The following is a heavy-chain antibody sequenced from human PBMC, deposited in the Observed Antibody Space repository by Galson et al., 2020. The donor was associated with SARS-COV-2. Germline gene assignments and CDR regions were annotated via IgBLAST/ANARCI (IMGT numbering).Heavy chain of an antibody. CDR1: GFTFDDYA. CDR2: ISWNGGDI. CDR3: AKGSALDTLPGYFHC. V-gene: IGHV3-9*01. Sequence: GGSLRLSCAASGFTFDDYAMHWVRQPTGKGLEWLSGISWNGGDIAYADSLKGRFTMSRDNAKNSLYLQMSSLSPEDTALYYCAKGSALDTLPGYFHCWGQGTLVTVSS. D-gene: IGHD3-16*02. J-gene: IGHJ4*02.